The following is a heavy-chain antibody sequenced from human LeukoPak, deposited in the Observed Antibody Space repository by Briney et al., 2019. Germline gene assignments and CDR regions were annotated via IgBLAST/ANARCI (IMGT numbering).Heavy chain of an antibody. CDR3: ARRYGDYRYFDY. CDR2: IYHSGNT. V-gene: IGHV4-38-2*01. CDR1: GGSFSGYY. Sequence: SETLSLTCAVYGGSFSGYYWGWIRQPPGKGLEWIGSIYHSGNTYYNPSLKSRVTMSVDTSKNQFSLKLSSVTAADTAVYYCARRYGDYRYFDYWGQGTLVTVSS. D-gene: IGHD4-17*01. J-gene: IGHJ4*02.